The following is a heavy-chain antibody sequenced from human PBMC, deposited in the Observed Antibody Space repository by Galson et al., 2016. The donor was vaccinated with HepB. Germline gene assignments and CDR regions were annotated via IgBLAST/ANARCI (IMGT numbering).Heavy chain of an antibody. CDR2: IYNTGTT. V-gene: IGHV4-59*01. CDR3: ARGVTGTPYFDF. D-gene: IGHD2-21*02. J-gene: IGHJ4*02. Sequence: WIRQPPGKGLEWIGYIYNTGTTSYSPSLKSRVTVPVDTSKNQFSLKLRSVTAADTAVYYCARGVTGTPYFDFWGQGAPVTVSS.